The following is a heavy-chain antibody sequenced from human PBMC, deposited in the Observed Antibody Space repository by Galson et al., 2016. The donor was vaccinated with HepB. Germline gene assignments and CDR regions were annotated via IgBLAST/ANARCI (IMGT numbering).Heavy chain of an antibody. Sequence: LRLSCAASGFTFSSYSMNCVRQPPGRGLEWIGSLYYGGITNYNPSLETRVTISVDTSKNHLSLSLSSVTAADTAVYYCATGIVVAGKMYYYYMDVWGKGTSVTVSS. CDR1: GFTFSSYSMN. CDR2: LYYGGIT. J-gene: IGHJ6*03. V-gene: IGHV4-59*05. D-gene: IGHD6-19*01. CDR3: ATGIVVAGKMYYYYMDV.